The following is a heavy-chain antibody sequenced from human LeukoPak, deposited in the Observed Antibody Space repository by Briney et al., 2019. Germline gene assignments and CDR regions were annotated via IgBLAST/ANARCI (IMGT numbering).Heavy chain of an antibody. CDR1: GFTFSSYG. D-gene: IGHD3-22*01. CDR2: VSGSGGST. J-gene: IGHJ4*02. CDR3: AKDVGNYYDSSGYYSPLYYFDY. V-gene: IGHV3-23*01. Sequence: GGSLRLSRAASGFTFSSYGMSWVRQAPGKGLEWVSAVSGSGGSTYYADSVKGRFTISRDNSKNTLYLQMNSLRAEDTAVYYCAKDVGNYYDSSGYYSPLYYFDYWGQGTLVTVSS.